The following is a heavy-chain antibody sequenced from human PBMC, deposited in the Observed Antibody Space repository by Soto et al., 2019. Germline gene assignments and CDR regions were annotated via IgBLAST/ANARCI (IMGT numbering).Heavy chain of an antibody. CDR2: VYYGGST. CDR3: AGGDYYHSSGYYFYYYTMDV. V-gene: IGHV4-39*05. CDR1: GGSLSSSSYF. Sequence: SETPSLTRTVSGGSLSSSSYFLGWVRQPPGEGVGWIGNVYYGGSTYYNPSLKSRVTISVETSKSQFPLKLSSVTAADTAVYYCAGGDYYHSSGYYFYYYTMDVWGQGTTVTVSS. J-gene: IGHJ6*02. D-gene: IGHD3-22*01.